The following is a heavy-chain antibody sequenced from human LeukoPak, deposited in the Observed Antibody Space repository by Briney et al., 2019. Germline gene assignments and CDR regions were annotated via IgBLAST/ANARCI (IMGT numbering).Heavy chain of an antibody. J-gene: IGHJ4*02. Sequence: GGSLRLSCAASGFTFSSCWMSWVRQAPGKGLEWVANIKQEGSEKYYVDSVKGRFTISRENAKKSLYLQMNSLRAEDTAVYYCARDNRAYYYDSSGYHYVYYFDYWGQGTLVTVSS. CDR3: ARDNRAYYYDSSGYHYVYYFDY. V-gene: IGHV3-7*01. CDR1: GFTFSSCW. D-gene: IGHD3-22*01. CDR2: IKQEGSEK.